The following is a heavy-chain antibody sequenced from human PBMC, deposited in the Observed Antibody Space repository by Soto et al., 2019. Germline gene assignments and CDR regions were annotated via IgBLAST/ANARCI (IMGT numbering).Heavy chain of an antibody. CDR3: ATVQGYCGGDCYSDY. Sequence: GASVKVSCKVSGYTLTELSMHWVRQAPGKGLERMGGFDPEDGETIYAQKFQGRVTMTEDTSTDTAYMELSSLRSEDTAVYYCATVQGYCGGDCYSDYWGQGTLVTVSS. CDR1: GYTLTELS. CDR2: FDPEDGET. J-gene: IGHJ4*02. D-gene: IGHD2-21*02. V-gene: IGHV1-24*01.